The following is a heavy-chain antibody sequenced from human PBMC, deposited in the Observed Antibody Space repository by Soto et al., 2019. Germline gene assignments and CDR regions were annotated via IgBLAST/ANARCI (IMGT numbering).Heavy chain of an antibody. CDR2: IDRSGRNK. CDR3: ARDSTYYDSSDYFDY. D-gene: IGHD3-22*01. J-gene: IGHJ4*02. Sequence: PGGSLRLSCVASGFTFSTYEMNWVRQAPGKGLEWVSYIDRSGRNKYYADSVKGRFTISRDSAKDSLYLQMHSLRAEDTAVYYRARDSTYYDSSDYFDYWGQGTPVTVT. V-gene: IGHV3-48*03. CDR1: GFTFSTYE.